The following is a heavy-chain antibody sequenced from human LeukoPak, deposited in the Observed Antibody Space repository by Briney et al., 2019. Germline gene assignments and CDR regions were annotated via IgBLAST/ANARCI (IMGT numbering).Heavy chain of an antibody. CDR2: IYYSGST. Sequence: SETLSLTCTVSGGSVSSATYYWNWIRQPPGKGLEWIGYIYYSGSTNYNPSLKSRVTISVDTSKNQFSLKLSSVTAADTAVYYCARGRFRAHCSGGSCHNNWFDPWGQGTLVTVSS. D-gene: IGHD2-15*01. J-gene: IGHJ5*02. CDR3: ARGRFRAHCSGGSCHNNWFDP. V-gene: IGHV4-61*01. CDR1: GGSVSSATYY.